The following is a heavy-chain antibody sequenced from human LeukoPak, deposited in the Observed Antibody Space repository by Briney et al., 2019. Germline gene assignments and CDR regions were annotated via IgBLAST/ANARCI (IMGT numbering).Heavy chain of an antibody. D-gene: IGHD6-13*01. CDR1: GYTFTGYY. V-gene: IGHV1-2*02. J-gene: IGHJ4*02. CDR2: INPNSGGT. CDR3: ARVRLLRGYSDFDY. Sequence: ASVKVSCKASGYTFTGYYMHWVRQAPGQGLEWMGWINPNSGGTNYAQKFQGGVTMTRDTSISTAYMELSRLRSDDTAVYYCARVRLLRGYSDFDYWGQGTLVTVSS.